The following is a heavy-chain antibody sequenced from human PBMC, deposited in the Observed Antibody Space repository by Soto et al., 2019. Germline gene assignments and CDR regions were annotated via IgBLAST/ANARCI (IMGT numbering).Heavy chain of an antibody. D-gene: IGHD5-18*01. J-gene: IGHJ4*02. CDR2: IYYSGST. V-gene: IGHV4-31*03. CDR3: ARSGYSYGPNPILY. CDR1: GGSISSGGYY. Sequence: SETLSLTCTVSGGSISSGGYYWSWIRQHPGKGLEWIGYIYYSGSTYYNPSLKSRVTISVDTSKNQFSLKLSSVTAADTAVYYCARSGYSYGPNPILYWGQGSLVTVSS.